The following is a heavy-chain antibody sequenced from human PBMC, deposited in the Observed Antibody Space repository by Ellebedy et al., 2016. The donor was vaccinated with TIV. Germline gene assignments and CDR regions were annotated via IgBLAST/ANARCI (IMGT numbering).Heavy chain of an antibody. CDR2: ISAYNGNT. V-gene: IGHV1-18*01. CDR1: GYTCTSYG. D-gene: IGHD2-15*01. Sequence: AASVKVSCKASGYTCTSYGISWVRQAPGQGLEWMGWISAYNGNTNYAQKLQGRVTMTTDTSTSTAYMELRSLRSDDTAVYYCARDRGYCSGGSCYSGWFDPWGQGTLVTVSS. J-gene: IGHJ5*02. CDR3: ARDRGYCSGGSCYSGWFDP.